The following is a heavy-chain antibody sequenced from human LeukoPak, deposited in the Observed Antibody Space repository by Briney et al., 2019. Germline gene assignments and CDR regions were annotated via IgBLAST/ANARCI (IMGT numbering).Heavy chain of an antibody. D-gene: IGHD1-26*01. J-gene: IGHJ4*02. Sequence: SQTLSLTCAISGDSVSSNSATWSWIRQSPSSGLEWLGRTYFRSKWYSDYAVSVKSRITINTDTSNNQFSLQLNSVTPEDTAVYYCARATRGAIDYWGQGILVTVSS. CDR1: GDSVSSNSAT. CDR2: TYFRSKWYS. CDR3: ARATRGAIDY. V-gene: IGHV6-1*01.